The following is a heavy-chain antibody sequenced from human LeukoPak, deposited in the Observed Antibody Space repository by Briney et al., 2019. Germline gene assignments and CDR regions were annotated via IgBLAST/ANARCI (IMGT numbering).Heavy chain of an antibody. CDR2: IRSKAYGGTT. Sequence: PGGSLRLSCTASGFTFGDYAMSWVRQAPGKGLEWVGFIRSKAYGGTTEYAASVKGRFTISRDDSKSIAYLQINSLKTEDTAVFYCSRGGKVSYYDNSDYPDYWGQGTLVTVSS. D-gene: IGHD3-22*01. V-gene: IGHV3-49*04. CDR3: SRGGKVSYYDNSDYPDY. CDR1: GFTFGDYA. J-gene: IGHJ4*02.